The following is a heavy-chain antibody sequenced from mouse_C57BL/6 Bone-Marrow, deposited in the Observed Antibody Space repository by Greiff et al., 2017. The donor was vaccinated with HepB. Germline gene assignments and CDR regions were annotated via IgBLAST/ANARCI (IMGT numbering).Heavy chain of an antibody. CDR3: TRTRLLEGFAY. Sequence: EVHLVESGGGLVQPGGSMKLSCAASGFTFSDAWMDWVRQSPEKGLEWVAEIRNKANNHATYYAESVKGRFTISRDDSKSSVYLQMNSLRAEDTGIYYCTRTRLLEGFAYWGQGTLVTVSA. CDR1: GFTFSDAW. CDR2: IRNKANNHAT. J-gene: IGHJ3*01. D-gene: IGHD2-3*01. V-gene: IGHV6-6*01.